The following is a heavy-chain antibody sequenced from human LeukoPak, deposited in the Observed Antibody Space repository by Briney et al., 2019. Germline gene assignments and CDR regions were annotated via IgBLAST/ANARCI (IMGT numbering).Heavy chain of an antibody. J-gene: IGHJ6*02. CDR3: AKDMGGELSLDYYYGMDV. CDR1: GFTFDDYT. Sequence: GGSLRLSCAASGFTFDDYTMHWVRQAPGKGLEWVSLISWDGGSTYYADSVKGRFTISRDNSKNSLYLQMNSLRTEDTALYYCAKDMGGELSLDYYYGMDVWGQGTTVTVSS. V-gene: IGHV3-43*01. CDR2: ISWDGGST. D-gene: IGHD3-16*02.